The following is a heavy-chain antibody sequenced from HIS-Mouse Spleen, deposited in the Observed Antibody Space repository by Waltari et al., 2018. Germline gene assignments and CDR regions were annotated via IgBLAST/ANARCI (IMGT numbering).Heavy chain of an antibody. J-gene: IGHJ6*02. V-gene: IGHV4-39*07. Sequence: QLQLQESGPGLVTPSETLSLTCTVSGGSISRSSYYWGWIRQPPGQGLEWIGSIYYSGSTYYNPSLKSRVTISVDTSKNQFSLKLSSVTAADTAVYYCARDGYSSSWYDYYYGMDVWGQGTTVTVSS. CDR3: ARDGYSSSWYDYYYGMDV. D-gene: IGHD6-13*01. CDR2: IYYSGST. CDR1: GGSISRSSYY.